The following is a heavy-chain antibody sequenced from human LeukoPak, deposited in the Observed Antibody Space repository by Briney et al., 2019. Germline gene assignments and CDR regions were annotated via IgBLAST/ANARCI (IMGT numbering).Heavy chain of an antibody. CDR3: ARGSSSWYYFDY. Sequence: SETLSLTCAVYGGSFSGYYWSWIRQPPGKGLEWIGEINHSGSTNYNPSLKSRVTISVDTSKNQFSLKLSSVTAADTAVYYCARGSSSWYYFDYWGQGTLVTVSS. CDR2: INHSGST. D-gene: IGHD6-13*01. J-gene: IGHJ4*02. V-gene: IGHV4-34*01. CDR1: GGSFSGYY.